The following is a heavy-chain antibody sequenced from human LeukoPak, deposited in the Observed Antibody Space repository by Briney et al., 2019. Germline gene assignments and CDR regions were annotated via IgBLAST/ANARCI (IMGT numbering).Heavy chain of an antibody. Sequence: SVRVSCKASGGTFISYAISWVRQAPGQGVEWVGSIIPILRIANYAQKLHGRVTITADKSTSTAYMELSSLRSEDTAVYYCAFHYYYDSSGSPPYWGQGTLVTVSS. CDR2: IIPILRIA. CDR3: AFHYYYDSSGSPPY. J-gene: IGHJ4*02. V-gene: IGHV1-69*04. CDR1: GGTFISYA. D-gene: IGHD3-22*01.